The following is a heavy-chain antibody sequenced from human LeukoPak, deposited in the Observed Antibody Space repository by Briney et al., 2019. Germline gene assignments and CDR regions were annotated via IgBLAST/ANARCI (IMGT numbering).Heavy chain of an antibody. CDR2: IYYSGST. D-gene: IGHD2-2*01. CDR3: ARGYCSSTSCYLDY. V-gene: IGHV4-39*07. Sequence: SETLSLTCTVSGGSISSSSYYWGWIRQPPGKGLEWIGSIYYSGSTYYNPSLKSRVTISVDTSKNQFSLKLSSVTAADTAVYYCARGYCSSTSCYLDYWGQGTLVTVSS. CDR1: GGSISSSSYY. J-gene: IGHJ4*02.